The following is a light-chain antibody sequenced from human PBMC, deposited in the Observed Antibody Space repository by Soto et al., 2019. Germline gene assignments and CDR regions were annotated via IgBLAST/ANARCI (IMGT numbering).Light chain of an antibody. CDR3: QHYDASQWT. V-gene: IGKV3-15*01. Sequence: ERVMTQSPATLSVSPGERATLSCRASQSVGSNLAWYQQKPGQAPRLLIFGASGRATGVPARFSGSGSGTEFTLTISRLEPEDFAVYYCQHYDASQWTFAHGTKFDIK. CDR1: QSVGSN. J-gene: IGKJ1*01. CDR2: GAS.